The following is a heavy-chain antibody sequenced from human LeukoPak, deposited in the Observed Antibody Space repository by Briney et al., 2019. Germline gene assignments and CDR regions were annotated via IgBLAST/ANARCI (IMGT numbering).Heavy chain of an antibody. CDR1: GYTFTGYY. V-gene: IGHV1-2*02. Sequence: VASVKVSCKASGYTFTGYYMHWVRQAPGQGLEWMGWINPNSGGTNYAQKFQGRVTMTRDTSISTAYMELSRLRSDDTAVYYCASLTIAASVNYFDYWGQGTLVTVSS. D-gene: IGHD2-15*01. CDR3: ASLTIAASVNYFDY. CDR2: INPNSGGT. J-gene: IGHJ4*02.